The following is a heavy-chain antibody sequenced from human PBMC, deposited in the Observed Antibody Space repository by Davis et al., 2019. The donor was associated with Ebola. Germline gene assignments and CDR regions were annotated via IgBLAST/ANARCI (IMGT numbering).Heavy chain of an antibody. J-gene: IGHJ4*02. CDR2: INHSGST. D-gene: IGHD6-19*01. CDR3: ARGWRYSSGWNKSGRFDY. V-gene: IGHV4-34*01. Sequence: SETLSLTCAVYGGSFSGYYWSWIRQPPGKGLEWIGEINHSGSTNYNPSLKSRVTISVDTSKNQFSLKLSSVTAADTAGYYCARGWRYSSGWNKSGRFDYWGQGTLVTVSS. CDR1: GGSFSGYY.